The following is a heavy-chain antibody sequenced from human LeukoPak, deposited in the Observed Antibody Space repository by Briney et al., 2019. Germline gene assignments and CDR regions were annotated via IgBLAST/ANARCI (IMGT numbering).Heavy chain of an antibody. CDR3: ARVTYRHYFDY. CDR2: ISSSGSTI. Sequence: GGSLRLSCAASGFTFSDYYMSWIRQAPGKGLEWVSYISSSGSTIYYVDSVKGRFTISRDNAKNSLYLQMNSLRAEDTAVYYCARVTYRHYFDYWGQGTLVTVSS. CDR1: GFTFSDYY. V-gene: IGHV3-11*04. J-gene: IGHJ4*02.